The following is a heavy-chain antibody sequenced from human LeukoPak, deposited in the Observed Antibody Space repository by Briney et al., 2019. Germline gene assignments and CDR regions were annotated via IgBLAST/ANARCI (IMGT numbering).Heavy chain of an antibody. V-gene: IGHV3-23*01. J-gene: IGHJ5*02. D-gene: IGHD2-21*01. CDR1: GFTFTIYA. Sequence: TGGSLRLSCAASGFTFTIYAMTWVRQAPGKGLEWVSSINGRGDSTYYADSVKGRFTISRHNSRNTLYLQMNSLRADDTAVYYCAREKNYSGGFDPWGQGTLVTVSS. CDR3: AREKNYSGGFDP. CDR2: INGRGDST.